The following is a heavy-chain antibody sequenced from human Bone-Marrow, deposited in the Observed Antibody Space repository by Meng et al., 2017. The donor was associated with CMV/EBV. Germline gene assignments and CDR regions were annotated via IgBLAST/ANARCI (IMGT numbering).Heavy chain of an antibody. Sequence: GESLKISCAASGFTFSSYAMHWVRQAPGKGLEWVAVISYDGSNKYYADSVKGRFTISRDNSKNTLYLQMNSLRAEDTAVYYCARECGDCSTQPVYYGMDVWGQGTTVTFYS. CDR2: ISYDGSNK. CDR1: GFTFSSYA. J-gene: IGHJ6*01. D-gene: IGHD2-2*01. V-gene: IGHV3-30-3*01. CDR3: ARECGDCSTQPVYYGMDV.